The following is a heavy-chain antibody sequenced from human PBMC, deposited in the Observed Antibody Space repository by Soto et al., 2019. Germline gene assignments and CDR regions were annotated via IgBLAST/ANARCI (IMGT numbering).Heavy chain of an antibody. V-gene: IGHV3-23*01. CDR1: GFTFGNYA. D-gene: IGHD2-2*01. Sequence: GGSLRLSCAGSGFTFGNYAMSWVRQAPGKGLESVSGISGSGGGNLYYADSVKGRFTIYTDNSKNTLYLQMNSLRAADTAVYYCAKERNSSTWYNF. CDR3: AKERNSSTWYNF. J-gene: IGHJ4*01. CDR2: ISGSGGGNL.